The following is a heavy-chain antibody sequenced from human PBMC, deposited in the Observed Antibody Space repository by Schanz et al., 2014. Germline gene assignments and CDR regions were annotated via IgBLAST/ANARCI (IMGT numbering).Heavy chain of an antibody. CDR3: AKVAPAATCLDS. D-gene: IGHD2-2*01. J-gene: IGHJ4*02. Sequence: VQLVESGGGVVQPGRSLRLSCAASGFTFRSYGMHWVRQAPGKGLEWVSDISDSGDSTHYADSVKGRFTISRDNAKNSRFLQVNSLSAEDTAVYYCAKVAPAATCLDSWGLGTLVTVSS. V-gene: IGHV3-48*03. CDR1: GFTFRSYG. CDR2: ISDSGDST.